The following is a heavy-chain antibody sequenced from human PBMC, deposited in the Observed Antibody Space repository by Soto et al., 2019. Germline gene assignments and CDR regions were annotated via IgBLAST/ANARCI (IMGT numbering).Heavy chain of an antibody. Sequence: PSETLSLTCTVSGASGTSGCYSLAWLRQPPGGGLEWIGYIYHVGSTYYNPSLKSRASIAINTSENQFSLKIYSVTAADTAIYYCAREGNWFDPWGPGTLVTVSS. V-gene: IGHV4-30-2*01. CDR3: AREGNWFDP. CDR2: IYHVGST. J-gene: IGHJ5*02. D-gene: IGHD3-10*01. CDR1: GASGTSGCYS.